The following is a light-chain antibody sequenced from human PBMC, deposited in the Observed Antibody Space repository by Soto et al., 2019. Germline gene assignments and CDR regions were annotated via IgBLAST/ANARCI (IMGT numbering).Light chain of an antibody. J-gene: IGKJ1*01. CDR1: QSVSRSY. V-gene: IGKV3-20*01. CDR3: QQYGSSPRT. Sequence: EIVLTQSPGTLSLSPGERATLSCRGSQSVSRSYLAWYQQKPGQAPRLLIDGASSRATGIPDRFSGSGSGTDFSLTINRLEPEDFAVYYWQQYGSSPRTFGQGIKVEIK. CDR2: GAS.